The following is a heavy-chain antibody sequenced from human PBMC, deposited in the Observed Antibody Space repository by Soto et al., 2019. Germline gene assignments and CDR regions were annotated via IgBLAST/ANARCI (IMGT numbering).Heavy chain of an antibody. V-gene: IGHV1-69*01. CDR3: ARAARAIFGVVILRPMDV. D-gene: IGHD3-3*01. Sequence: QVQLVQSGAEVKKPGSSVKVSCKASGGTFSSYAISWVRQAPGQGLEWMGGIIPIFGTANYAQKFQGRVTSTADESTSKAYMELSSLISEDTAVYYCARAARAIFGVVILRPMDVWGQGTTVTVSS. CDR2: IIPIFGTA. J-gene: IGHJ6*02. CDR1: GGTFSSYA.